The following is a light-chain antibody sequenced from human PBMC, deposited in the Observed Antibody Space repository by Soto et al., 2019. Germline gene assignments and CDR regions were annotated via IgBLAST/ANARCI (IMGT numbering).Light chain of an antibody. CDR1: QSVSSNY. V-gene: IGKV3-20*01. Sequence: EIVLTQSPGTLSLSPGERATLSCRASQSVSSNYLAWYQQKPGQAPMPLIYGASSRATGIPDRFSGSGAGTDFTLTISRLEPEDFAVYYCQQYGSSPWTFGQGTKLEIK. CDR3: QQYGSSPWT. CDR2: GAS. J-gene: IGKJ1*01.